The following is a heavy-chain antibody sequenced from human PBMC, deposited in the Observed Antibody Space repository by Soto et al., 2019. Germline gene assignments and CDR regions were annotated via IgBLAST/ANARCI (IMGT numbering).Heavy chain of an antibody. Sequence: GASVKVSCKVSGYTLTELSMHWVRQAPGKGLEWMGGFDPEDGETIYAQKFQGRVTMTEDTSTDTAYLELSSLRSEDTAVYYCATAPDLDYGDYHWGQGTLVTVSS. V-gene: IGHV1-24*01. CDR1: GYTLTELS. CDR2: FDPEDGET. D-gene: IGHD4-17*01. J-gene: IGHJ5*02. CDR3: ATAPDLDYGDYH.